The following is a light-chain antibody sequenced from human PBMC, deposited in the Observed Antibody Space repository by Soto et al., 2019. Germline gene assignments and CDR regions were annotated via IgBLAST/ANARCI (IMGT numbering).Light chain of an antibody. CDR1: NSDIGGYNY. J-gene: IGLJ1*01. CDR3: SSYTSSGTPYV. CDR2: DVS. Sequence: QSALTQPASVSGSPGQSITISCTGTNSDIGGYNYVSWYQHHPGKAPKLMIYDVSNRPSGVSNRFSGSKSANTASLTISGLQAEDEVEYYCSSYTSSGTPYVFGTGTKLTVL. V-gene: IGLV2-14*03.